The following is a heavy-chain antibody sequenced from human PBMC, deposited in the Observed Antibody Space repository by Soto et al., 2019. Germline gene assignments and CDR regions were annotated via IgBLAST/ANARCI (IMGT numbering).Heavy chain of an antibody. CDR3: ARDPVPAAISLNPGYYYYYMDV. Sequence: GGSLRLSCAASGFTFSSYSMNWVRQAPGKGLEWVSYISSSSSTIYYADSVKGRFTISRDNAKNSLYLQMNSLRAEDTAVYYCARDPVPAAISLNPGYYYYYMDVWGKGTTVTVSS. CDR2: ISSSSSTI. D-gene: IGHD2-2*01. J-gene: IGHJ6*03. V-gene: IGHV3-48*01. CDR1: GFTFSSYS.